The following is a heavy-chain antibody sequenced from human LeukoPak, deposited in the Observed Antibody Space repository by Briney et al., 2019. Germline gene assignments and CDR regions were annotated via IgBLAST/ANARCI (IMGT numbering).Heavy chain of an antibody. D-gene: IGHD2-15*01. J-gene: IGHJ4*02. CDR1: AGSTTSYS. Sequence: PSQTLSLTCTVSAGSTTSYSWSWIRQPAEKVLEWIGRTYSSGTTNYNPALKSRVTMSVDTSKNQFSLKLGSVTAADTAVYDCAGGYCGGGSCRTFYFDYWGQGALVTVSS. CDR2: TYSSGTT. CDR3: AGGYCGGGSCRTFYFDY. V-gene: IGHV4-4*07.